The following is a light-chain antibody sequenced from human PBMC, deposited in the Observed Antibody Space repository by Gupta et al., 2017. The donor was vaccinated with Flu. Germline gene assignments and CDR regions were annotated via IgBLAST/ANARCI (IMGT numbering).Light chain of an antibody. J-gene: IGLJ2*01. CDR1: SSDVGGYNY. V-gene: IGLV2-14*01. CDR3: SSYTGSRTWV. Sequence: QSALTQPASASASPGQSITISCTGTSSDVGGYNYVSWYQQRPGTAPKLMSYEVTNRPSGVSNRGSGSKSGHTASLTISGLQAEDEAYYDCSSYTGSRTWVFGGGTKLAVL. CDR2: EVT.